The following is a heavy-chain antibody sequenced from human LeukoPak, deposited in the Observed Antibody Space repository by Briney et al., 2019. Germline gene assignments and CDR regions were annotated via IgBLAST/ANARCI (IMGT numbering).Heavy chain of an antibody. CDR3: ARDTYQPGRIDY. CDR2: INDVSADI. V-gene: IGHV3-21*05. CDR1: EFTFSLYA. D-gene: IGHD2-2*01. J-gene: IGHJ4*02. Sequence: GGSLRLSCAASEFTFSLYAMNWVRQAPGKGLEWVSYINDVSADIHYADSVKGRFTITRDNARNTLYLQMNSLRAEDTAVYYCARDTYQPGRIDYWGQGTLVIVSS.